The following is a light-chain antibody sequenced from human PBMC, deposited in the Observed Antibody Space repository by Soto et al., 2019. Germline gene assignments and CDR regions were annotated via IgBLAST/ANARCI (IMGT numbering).Light chain of an antibody. V-gene: IGLV1-44*01. J-gene: IGLJ2*01. CDR2: SNN. Sequence: QSVLTQPPSASGTPGQRVTISCSGSSFNVGGNTENWYQQVTGTAPKLLINSNNQRPSGVPDRFSGSKSGTSASLAISGLQSEDEADYYCAAWDDSLNGVVFGGGTKLTVL. CDR3: AAWDDSLNGVV. CDR1: SFNVGGNT.